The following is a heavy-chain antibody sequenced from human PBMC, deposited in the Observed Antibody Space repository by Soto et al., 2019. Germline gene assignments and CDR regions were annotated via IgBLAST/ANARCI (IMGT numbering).Heavy chain of an antibody. CDR3: AKGGQLLVEGGGY. J-gene: IGHJ4*02. Sequence: EVPLVESGGGLVQPGRSLRLSCAASGFTFDDYAMHWVRQAPGKGLEWVSGISWNSGSIGYADSVKGRFTISRDNHNHTLYLQMNSLRAGATALYYCAKGGQLLVEGGGYWGQGTLVTVPS. CDR2: ISWNSGSI. D-gene: IGHD2-2*01. CDR1: GFTFDDYA. V-gene: IGHV3-9*01.